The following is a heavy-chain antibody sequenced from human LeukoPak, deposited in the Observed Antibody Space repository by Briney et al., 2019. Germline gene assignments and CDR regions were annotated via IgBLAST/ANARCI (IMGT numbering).Heavy chain of an antibody. CDR3: ASSGGYFDWLYYFDY. J-gene: IGHJ4*02. D-gene: IGHD3-9*01. CDR1: GFTFSSYA. CDR2: ISSSSSTI. Sequence: GGSLRLSCAASGFTFSSYAMSWVRQAPGKGLEWVSYISSSSSTIYYADSVKGRFTISRDNAKNSLYLQMNSLRDEDTAVYYCASSGGYFDWLYYFDYWGQGTLVTVSS. V-gene: IGHV3-48*02.